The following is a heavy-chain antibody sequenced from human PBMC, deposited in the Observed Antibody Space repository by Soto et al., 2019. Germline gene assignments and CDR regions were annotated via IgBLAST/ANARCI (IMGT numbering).Heavy chain of an antibody. CDR3: TTGSAYYDFWSGYRN. Sequence: EVQLVESGGGLVKPGGSLRLSCAASGFTFSNAWMSWVRQAPGKGLEWVGRIKSKTDGGTTDYAAPVKGRFTISRDDSKNTLYLQMNSLKTEDTAVYYCTTGSAYYDFWSGYRNWGQGTLVTVSS. CDR1: GFTFSNAW. D-gene: IGHD3-3*01. V-gene: IGHV3-15*01. CDR2: IKSKTDGGTT. J-gene: IGHJ4*02.